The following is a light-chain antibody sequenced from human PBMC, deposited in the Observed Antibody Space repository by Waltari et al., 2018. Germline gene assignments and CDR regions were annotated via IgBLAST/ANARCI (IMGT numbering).Light chain of an antibody. Sequence: DVLVTQSPSSLSASVGDRVTITCRASHYIANFLNWYQHMPGKAPRLLIHDASTLQPGGSPRFSGSTSGTDFILTIDNLHPEDFATDYCQQTYKSPPTFGPGTKVDV. CDR3: QQTYKSPPT. J-gene: IGKJ3*01. V-gene: IGKV1-39*01. CDR1: HYIANF. CDR2: DAS.